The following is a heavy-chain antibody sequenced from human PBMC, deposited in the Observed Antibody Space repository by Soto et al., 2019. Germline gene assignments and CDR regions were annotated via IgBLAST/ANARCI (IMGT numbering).Heavy chain of an antibody. CDR3: AREDASSGHAGTFQH. CDR2: ISHDGGAQ. CDR1: GFTFTTYV. Sequence: QVQLVESGGGVVQPGRSLRLSCAASGFTFTTYVMHWVRQAPGKGLEWVAGISHDGGAQHYADSVKDRFTISRDNSKNALDVLMDSLRAEDTAVYYCAREDASSGHAGTFQHWGQGTLVTVSS. D-gene: IGHD3-22*01. J-gene: IGHJ1*01. V-gene: IGHV3-30-3*01.